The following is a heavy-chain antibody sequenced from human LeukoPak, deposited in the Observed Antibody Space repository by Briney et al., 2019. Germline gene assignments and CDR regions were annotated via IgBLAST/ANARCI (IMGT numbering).Heavy chain of an antibody. D-gene: IGHD4-17*01. Sequence: SETLSLTCTVSGGSISSYYWSWIRQPPGKGLEWIGYIYYSGSTYYNPSLESRVTISVDTSKNQFSLKLSSVTAADTAVYYCARPVYDYGDPLGYWYFDLWGRGTLVTVSS. J-gene: IGHJ2*01. CDR2: IYYSGST. CDR1: GGSISSYY. V-gene: IGHV4-59*08. CDR3: ARPVYDYGDPLGYWYFDL.